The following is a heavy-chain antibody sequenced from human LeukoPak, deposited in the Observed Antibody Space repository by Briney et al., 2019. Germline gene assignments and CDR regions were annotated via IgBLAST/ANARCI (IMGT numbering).Heavy chain of an antibody. CDR2: IYYSGST. CDR3: ARRVGDKDYFDY. CDR1: GGSISSYY. D-gene: IGHD1-26*01. V-gene: IGHV4-59*01. J-gene: IGHJ4*02. Sequence: KPSETLSLTCTVSGGSISSYYWSWIRQPPGKGLEWIGYIYYSGSTNYNPSLKGRVTISVDTSKNQFSLKLSSVTAADTAVYYCARRVGDKDYFDYWGQGTLVTVSS.